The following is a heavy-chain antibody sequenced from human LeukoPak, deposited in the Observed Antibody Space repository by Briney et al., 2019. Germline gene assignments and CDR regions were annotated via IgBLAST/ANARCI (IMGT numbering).Heavy chain of an antibody. CDR3: ASTNYDFWSGSANWFDP. V-gene: IGHV4-39*07. CDR1: GGSISSSSYY. Sequence: PSETLSLTCTVSGGSISSSSYYWGWIRQPPGKGLEWIGSIYYSGSTYYNPSLKSRVTISVDTSKNQFSLKLSSVTAADTAVYYCASTNYDFWSGSANWFDPWGQGTLVTVSS. D-gene: IGHD3-3*01. J-gene: IGHJ5*02. CDR2: IYYSGST.